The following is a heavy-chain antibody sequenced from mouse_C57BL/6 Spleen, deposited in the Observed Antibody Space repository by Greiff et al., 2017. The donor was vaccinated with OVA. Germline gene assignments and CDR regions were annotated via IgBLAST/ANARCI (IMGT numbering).Heavy chain of an antibody. V-gene: IGHV1-52*01. J-gene: IGHJ3*01. CDR1: GYTFTSYW. CDR2: IDPSDSET. Sequence: VQLQQPGAELVRPGSSVKLSCKASGYTFTSYWMHWVKQRPIQGLEWIGNIDPSDSETHYNQKFKVKATLTVDKSSSTAYMQLSSLTSEDSAVYYCARSDTYYDNPAWFGYWGQGTLVTVSA. CDR3: ARSDTYYDNPAWFGY. D-gene: IGHD2-10*01.